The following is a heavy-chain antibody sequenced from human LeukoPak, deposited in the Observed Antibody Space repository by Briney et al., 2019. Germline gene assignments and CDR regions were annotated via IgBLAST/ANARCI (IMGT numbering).Heavy chain of an antibody. Sequence: GGSLRLSCAASGFTFSDYHMSWIRQAPGKGLEWVLYIGSSSTNTNYADSVKGRFTISRDNAKNSLYLQMNSLRAEDTAVYYCARSVEYYFDYWGQGTLVTVSS. CDR3: ARSVEYYFDY. D-gene: IGHD4-23*01. J-gene: IGHJ4*02. CDR2: IGSSSTNT. V-gene: IGHV3-11*03. CDR1: GFTFSDYH.